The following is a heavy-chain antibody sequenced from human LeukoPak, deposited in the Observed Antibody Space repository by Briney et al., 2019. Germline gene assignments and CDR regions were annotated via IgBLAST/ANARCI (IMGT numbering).Heavy chain of an antibody. CDR1: GYTFSSYS. CDR3: ARASYCSDGSCYSDY. D-gene: IGHD2-15*01. CDR2: IGAYNGNT. V-gene: IGHV1-18*01. Sequence: ASVKVSCKAPGYTFSSYSISWVRQAPGQGLEWMGWIGAYNGNTIYAQKVKGRVTMTTDTSTSTAYMELRSLKSDDTAVYYCARASYCSDGSCYSDYWGQGTLVTVSS. J-gene: IGHJ4*02.